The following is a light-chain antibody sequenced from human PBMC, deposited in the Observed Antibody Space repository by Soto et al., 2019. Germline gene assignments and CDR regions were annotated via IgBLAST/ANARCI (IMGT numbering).Light chain of an antibody. CDR2: GAS. J-gene: IGKJ4*01. CDR3: QKYNSAPLT. CDR1: QDIGNF. Sequence: IQMTQSPSSLSASPGDSVTITCQASQDIGNFLAWYQQKPGTVAKLLIYGASTLQSGVPSRFSGSGSETNFTLTIASLQAEDAASYYCQKYNSAPLTFGGGTKVDIK. V-gene: IGKV1-27*01.